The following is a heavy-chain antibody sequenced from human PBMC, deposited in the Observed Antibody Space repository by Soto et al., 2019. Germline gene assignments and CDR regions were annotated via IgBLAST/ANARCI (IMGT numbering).Heavy chain of an antibody. V-gene: IGHV5-51*01. CDR1: GYSFTSYW. J-gene: IGHJ6*02. CDR2: IYPGDSDT. CDR3: ATRVQDPGKYYYGMDV. D-gene: IGHD6-13*01. Sequence: PGESLKISSKGSGYSFTSYWIGWVRQIPGKGLEWMGIIYPGDSDTRYSPSFQGQVTISADKSISTAYLQWSSLKASDTAMYYCATRVQDPGKYYYGMDVWGQGTTVTVSS.